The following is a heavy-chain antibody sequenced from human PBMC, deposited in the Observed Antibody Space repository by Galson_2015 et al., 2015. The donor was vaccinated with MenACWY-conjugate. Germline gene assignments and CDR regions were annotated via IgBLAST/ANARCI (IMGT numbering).Heavy chain of an antibody. J-gene: IGHJ6*02. D-gene: IGHD2-2*01. Sequence: SLRLSCAASGFTFSNAWMSWVRQAPGKGLEWVGRIKSKTDGGTTDYAAPVKGRFTISRDDSKNTLYLQMNSLKTEDTAVYYCTTGPAYYYYGMDVWGQGTTVTVSS. CDR1: GFTFSNAW. CDR3: TTGPAYYYYGMDV. V-gene: IGHV3-15*01. CDR2: IKSKTDGGTT.